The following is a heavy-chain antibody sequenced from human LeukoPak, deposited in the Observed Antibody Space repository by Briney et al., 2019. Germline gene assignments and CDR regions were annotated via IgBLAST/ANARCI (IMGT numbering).Heavy chain of an antibody. J-gene: IGHJ6*02. V-gene: IGHV3-21*01. CDR3: ARDYPRYYYYGMDV. CDR1: GFTFSSYS. CDR2: ISSSSSYI. Sequence: GGSLRLSCAASGFTFSSYSMNWVRQAPGKGLEWVSSISSSSSYIYYADSVKGRFTISRDNAKNSLYLQMNSLRAEDTAVYYCARDYPRYYYYGMDVWGQGTTVTVSS.